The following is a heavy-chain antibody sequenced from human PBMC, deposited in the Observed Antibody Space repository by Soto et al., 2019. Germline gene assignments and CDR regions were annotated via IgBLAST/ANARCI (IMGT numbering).Heavy chain of an antibody. V-gene: IGHV4-34*01. CDR2: INHSGST. CDR1: GGSFSGYY. Sequence: PSETLSLTCAVYGGSFSGYYWSWIRQPPGKGLEWIGEINHSGSTNYNPSLKSRVTISVDTSKNQFSLKLSSVTAADTAVYYCARTIAAAGTSCIDPWGQGTLVTVSS. D-gene: IGHD6-13*01. J-gene: IGHJ5*02. CDR3: ARTIAAAGTSCIDP.